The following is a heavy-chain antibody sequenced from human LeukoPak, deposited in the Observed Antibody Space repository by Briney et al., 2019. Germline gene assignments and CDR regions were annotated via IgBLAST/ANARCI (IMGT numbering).Heavy chain of an antibody. D-gene: IGHD3-10*01. CDR3: TGNYYGSGSYADFDY. J-gene: IGHJ4*02. V-gene: IGHV3-73*01. CDR2: IRSTANGYAT. Sequence: HAGGSLRLSCAAPGFTFSGSAMHWVRQASGKGLEWVGRIRSTANGYATAYAASVKGRFTISRDDSKNTAYLQMDSLKTEDTAVYYCTGNYYGSGSYADFDYWGQGTLVTVSS. CDR1: GFTFSGSA.